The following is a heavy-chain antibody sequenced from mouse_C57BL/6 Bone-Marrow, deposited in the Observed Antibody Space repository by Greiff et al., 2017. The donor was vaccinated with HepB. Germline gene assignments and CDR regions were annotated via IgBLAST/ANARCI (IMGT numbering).Heavy chain of an antibody. V-gene: IGHV1-4*01. Sequence: QVQLQQSGAELARPGASVKMSCKASGYTFTSYTMHWVKQRPGQGLEWIGYINPSSGYTKYNQKFKDKATLTADKSSSTAYMQLSSLTSEDSAVYYCARAYYSNYEGGMDYWGQGTSVTVSS. D-gene: IGHD2-5*01. CDR2: INPSSGYT. CDR1: GYTFTSYT. CDR3: ARAYYSNYEGGMDY. J-gene: IGHJ4*01.